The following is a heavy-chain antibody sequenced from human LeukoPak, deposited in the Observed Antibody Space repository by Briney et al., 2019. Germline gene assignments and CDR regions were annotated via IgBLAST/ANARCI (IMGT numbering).Heavy chain of an antibody. CDR3: ASDGLRKGSSGYYYAY. J-gene: IGHJ4*02. V-gene: IGHV3-21*01. CDR2: ISSSSSYI. D-gene: IGHD3-22*01. Sequence: GGSLRLSCAASGFTFSSYSMNWVRQAPGKGLEWVSSISSSSSYIYYADSVKGRFTISRDNAKNSLYLQMNSLRAEDTAVYYCASDGLRKGSSGYYYAYWGQGTLVTVSS. CDR1: GFTFSSYS.